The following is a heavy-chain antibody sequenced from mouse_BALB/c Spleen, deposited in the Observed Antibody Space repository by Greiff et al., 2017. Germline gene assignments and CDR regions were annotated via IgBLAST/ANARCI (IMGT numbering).Heavy chain of an antibody. D-gene: IGHD1-1*01. CDR3: ARDIGGEYYGTPFDY. J-gene: IGHJ2*01. CDR2: IRNKANGYTT. Sequence: EVHLVESGGGLVQPGGSLRLSCATSGFTFTDYYMSWVRQPPGKALEWLGFIRNKANGYTTEYSASVKGRFTISRDNSQSILYLQMNTLRAEDSATYYCARDIGGEYYGTPFDYWGQGTTLTVSS. CDR1: GFTFTDYY. V-gene: IGHV7-3*02.